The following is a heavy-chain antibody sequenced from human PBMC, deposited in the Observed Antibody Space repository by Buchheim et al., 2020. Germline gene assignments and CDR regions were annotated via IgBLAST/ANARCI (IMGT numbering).Heavy chain of an antibody. CDR1: GYIFTSYL. J-gene: IGHJ4*02. V-gene: IGHV1-46*01. Sequence: QVQLVQSGAEVKKPGASVMVSCKASGYIFTSYLMHWLRQAPGQGLEWMGVINPGSNYRKSAQMFQGRVTMTRDKSTGPGYMELSGLRSEDTALYYCAREMSATYYFDYWGQGTL. CDR2: INPGSNYR. CDR3: AREMSATYYFDY. D-gene: IGHD3-3*01.